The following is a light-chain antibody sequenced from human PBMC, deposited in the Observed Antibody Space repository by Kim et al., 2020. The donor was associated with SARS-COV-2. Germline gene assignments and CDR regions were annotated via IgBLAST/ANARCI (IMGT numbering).Light chain of an antibody. CDR2: GKN. Sequence: ALGQTVKITCQGESLRTVYTNWYQQKPGQAPLLVIYGKNDRPSGIPDRFSGSSSGNTASLTITGAQAEDEADYYCNSRNTGDYHVLFGGGTQLTVL. CDR3: NSRNTGDYHVL. V-gene: IGLV3-19*01. CDR1: SLRTVY. J-gene: IGLJ2*01.